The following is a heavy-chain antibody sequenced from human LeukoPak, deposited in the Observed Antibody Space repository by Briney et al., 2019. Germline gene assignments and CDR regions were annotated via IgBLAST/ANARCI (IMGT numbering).Heavy chain of an antibody. V-gene: IGHV4-39*01. CDR1: GDSISGGNYY. CDR3: ARGEYYDILTGYYKKNWFDP. CDR2: IYYSGST. Sequence: SQTLSLTCTVSGDSISGGNYYWTWIRQPPGKGLEWIGSIYYSGSTYYNPSLKSRVTISVDTSKNQFSLKLSSVTAADTAVYYCARGEYYDILTGYYKKNWFDPWGQGTLVTVSS. D-gene: IGHD3-9*01. J-gene: IGHJ5*02.